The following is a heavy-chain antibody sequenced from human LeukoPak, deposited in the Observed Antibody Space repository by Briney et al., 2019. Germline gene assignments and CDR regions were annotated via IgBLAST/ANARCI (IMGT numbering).Heavy chain of an antibody. CDR3: ARDPGRRGSGLD. D-gene: IGHD6-25*01. J-gene: IGHJ4*02. CDR1: GGSISSGDYY. CDR2: IHYSGSTY. V-gene: IGHV4-30-4*01. Sequence: SQTLSLTCTVSGGSISSGDYYWSWIRQPPGKGLEWIGYIHYSGSTYYYNPSLKSRVTMSVDTSRNQFSLKLSSVSAADTAVYYCARDPGRRGSGLDWGQGSLVTVSS.